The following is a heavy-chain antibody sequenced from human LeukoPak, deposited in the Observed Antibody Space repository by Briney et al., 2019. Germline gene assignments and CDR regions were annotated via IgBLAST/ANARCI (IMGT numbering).Heavy chain of an antibody. D-gene: IGHD3-22*01. V-gene: IGHV3-48*03. CDR3: ARDRAAYDSSGYYPRDYYYMDV. CDR2: ISSSGSTI. Sequence: PGGSLRLSCAASGFTFSSYEMNWVRQAPGKGLEWGSYISSSGSTIYYADSVKGRFTISRDNAKNSLYLQMNSLRAEDTAVYYCARDRAAYDSSGYYPRDYYYMDVWGKGTTVTVSS. J-gene: IGHJ6*03. CDR1: GFTFSSYE.